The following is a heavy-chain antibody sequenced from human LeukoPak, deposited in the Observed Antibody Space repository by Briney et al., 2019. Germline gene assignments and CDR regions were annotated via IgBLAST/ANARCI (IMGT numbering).Heavy chain of an antibody. V-gene: IGHV5-51*01. CDR2: IYPGDSGT. J-gene: IGHJ4*02. CDR3: AFYSSGSYYFDY. CDR1: GYRFTSYW. D-gene: IGHD3-10*01. Sequence: GESLKISCKASGYRFTSYWIGWVRQMPGKGLEWMGIIYPGDSGTRYSPSFQGQVTVSADKSISTAYLQWSSLKASDTAMYYCAFYSSGSYYFDYWGQGTLVTVSS.